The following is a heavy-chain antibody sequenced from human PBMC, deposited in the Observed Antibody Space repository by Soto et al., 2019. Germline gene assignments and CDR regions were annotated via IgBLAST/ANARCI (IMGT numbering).Heavy chain of an antibody. CDR2: IKQDGSEK. D-gene: IGHD4-17*01. CDR1: GFTFKSYS. V-gene: IGHV3-7*01. Sequence: GGSLRLSCAASGFTFKSYSMNWVRQAPGKGLEWVANIKQDGSEKYYVDSVKGRFTISRDNAKNSLYLQMNTLRAEDTAVYFCARDGYGDYYFDYWGQGALVTVSS. J-gene: IGHJ4*02. CDR3: ARDGYGDYYFDY.